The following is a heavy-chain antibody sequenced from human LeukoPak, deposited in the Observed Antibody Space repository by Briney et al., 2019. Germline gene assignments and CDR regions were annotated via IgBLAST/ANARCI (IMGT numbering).Heavy chain of an antibody. D-gene: IGHD1-26*01. CDR2: ISWNSGSI. CDR1: GFTFDDYA. V-gene: IGHV3-9*01. CDR3: AKDKEWELKYYFDY. J-gene: IGHJ4*02. Sequence: GGSLRPSCAASGFTFDDYAMHWVRQAPGKGLEWVSGISWNSGSIGYADSVKGRFTISRDNAKNSLYLQMNSLRAEDTALYYCAKDKEWELKYYFDYWGQGTLVTVSS.